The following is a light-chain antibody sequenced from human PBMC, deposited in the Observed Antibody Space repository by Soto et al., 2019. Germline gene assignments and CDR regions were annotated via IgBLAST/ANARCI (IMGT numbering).Light chain of an antibody. Sequence: EIVLTQSPGTLSLSPGERATLSCRASQSVSSSYLAWYQQKPGQAPRLLIYGASSRATGLPDRFSGSGSGTDFTLTISRLEPEDFAVYYCQQYDRSPVTCGPGTKVDIK. CDR1: QSVSSSY. V-gene: IGKV3-20*01. J-gene: IGKJ3*01. CDR3: QQYDRSPVT. CDR2: GAS.